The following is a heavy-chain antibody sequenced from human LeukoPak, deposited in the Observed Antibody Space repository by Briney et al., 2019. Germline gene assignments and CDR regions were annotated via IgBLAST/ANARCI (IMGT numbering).Heavy chain of an antibody. CDR3: ARVPAGERRGGALDI. J-gene: IGHJ3*02. D-gene: IGHD3-16*01. CDR1: GFTFSSYW. Sequence: GGSLRLSCAASGFTFSSYWMHWVRQAPGKGLVWVSRINSDGSSTSYADSVKGRFTISRDNAKNTLYLQMNSLRAEDTAVYYCARVPAGERRGGALDIWGQGTMVTVSS. CDR2: INSDGSST. V-gene: IGHV3-74*01.